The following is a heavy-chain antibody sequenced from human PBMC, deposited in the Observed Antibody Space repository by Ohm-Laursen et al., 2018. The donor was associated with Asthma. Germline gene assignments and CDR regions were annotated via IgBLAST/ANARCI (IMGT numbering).Heavy chain of an antibody. V-gene: IGHV3-30-3*01. CDR3: ARGTDDFWSGYNYYYYGMDV. Sequence: SLRLSCAASGFTFRSYAMHWVRQAPGKGLEWVAVISYDGSNKYYADSVKGRFTISRDNSKNTLYLQMNSLRAEDTAVYYCARGTDDFWSGYNYYYYGMDVWGQGTTVTVSS. D-gene: IGHD3-3*01. CDR1: GFTFRSYA. CDR2: ISYDGSNK. J-gene: IGHJ6*02.